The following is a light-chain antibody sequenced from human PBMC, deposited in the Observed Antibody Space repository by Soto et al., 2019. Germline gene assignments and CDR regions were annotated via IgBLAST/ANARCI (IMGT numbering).Light chain of an antibody. J-gene: IGKJ5*01. CDR1: QSVSSY. V-gene: IGKV3-11*01. CDR2: DAS. CDR3: QQRSILIT. Sequence: EIVLTPSPATLSLSPGERATLSCRASQSVSSYLAWHQQKPGQAPRLLIYDASNRATGIPARFSGSGSGTDFTLTISSLEPEDFAVYYCQQRSILITFGQGTRLE.